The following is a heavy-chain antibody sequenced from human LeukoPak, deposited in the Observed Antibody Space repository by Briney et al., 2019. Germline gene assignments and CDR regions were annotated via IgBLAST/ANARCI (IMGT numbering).Heavy chain of an antibody. V-gene: IGHV4-59*01. CDR2: VYYNGNT. J-gene: IGHJ4*02. CDR1: GASIRTYY. Sequence: SETLSLTCTVSGASIRTYYWSWIRQPPGKGLEWIGYVYYNGNTNYSPSLKSRVTMSVDTSKNQFSLKLSSVTAADTAVYYCARGDSGYDCPLDYWGQGTLVTVSS. CDR3: ARGDSGYDCPLDY. D-gene: IGHD5-12*01.